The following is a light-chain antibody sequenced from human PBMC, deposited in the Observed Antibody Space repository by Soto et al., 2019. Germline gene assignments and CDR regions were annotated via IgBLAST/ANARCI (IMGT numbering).Light chain of an antibody. CDR2: GAS. CDR3: QQYNNWPLT. CDR1: QSVSSN. J-gene: IGKJ4*01. V-gene: IGKV3-15*01. Sequence: EVVMTQSPATLSVSPGERATLSCRASQSVSSNLAGYQQTPGQAPRLLIYGASNRATGIPARFSGSGSGTEFTLTISSLQSGDFAVYFCQQYNNWPLTFGGGTKVEIK.